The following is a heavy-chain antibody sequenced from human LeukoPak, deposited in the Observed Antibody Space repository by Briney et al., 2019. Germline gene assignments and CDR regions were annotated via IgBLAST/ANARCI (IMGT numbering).Heavy chain of an antibody. V-gene: IGHV1-18*01. Sequence: ASVKVSCKASGYTFTSYGISWVRQAPGQGLEWMGWVSAYNGNTNYAQKLQGRVTMTTDTSTSTAYMELRSLRSDDTAVYYCARTYSSDLPEYYYGMDVWGQGTTVTVSS. CDR2: VSAYNGNT. CDR1: GYTFTSYG. D-gene: IGHD6-19*01. CDR3: ARTYSSDLPEYYYGMDV. J-gene: IGHJ6*02.